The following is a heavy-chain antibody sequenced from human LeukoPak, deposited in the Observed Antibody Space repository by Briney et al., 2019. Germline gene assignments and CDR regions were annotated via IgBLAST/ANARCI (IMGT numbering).Heavy chain of an antibody. V-gene: IGHV1-2*02. D-gene: IGHD3-10*02. CDR2: INPNSGGT. CDR3: ARDLMDVRGVITPENYFDY. Sequence: ASVKVSCKASGYIFTGYYMHWVRQAPGQGLEWMGWINPNSGGTNYAQEFQGRVTMTRDTSISTAYMELSRLRSDDTAVYYCARDLMDVRGVITPENYFDYWGQGTLVTVSS. CDR1: GYIFTGYY. J-gene: IGHJ4*02.